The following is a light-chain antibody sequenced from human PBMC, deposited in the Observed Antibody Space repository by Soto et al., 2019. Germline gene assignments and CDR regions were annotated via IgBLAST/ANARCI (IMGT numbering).Light chain of an antibody. V-gene: IGKV3-15*01. CDR2: SAS. CDR3: QQHNNWPLT. J-gene: IGKJ4*01. CDR1: QSVSSN. Sequence: EIVMTQSPATLSVSPGERATLSCRASQSVSSNLAWYQQKPGQAPRLLVYSASTRATGIPARFSGSGSGTQFTLTISSLQSEDFAVYYCQQHNNWPLTFGGGNKVEI.